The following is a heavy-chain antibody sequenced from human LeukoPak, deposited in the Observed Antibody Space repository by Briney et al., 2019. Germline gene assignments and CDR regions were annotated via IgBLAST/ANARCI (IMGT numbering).Heavy chain of an antibody. J-gene: IGHJ4*02. D-gene: IGHD3-10*01. V-gene: IGHV3-30-3*01. CDR3: ARGDYYGSGTYYKKTVDY. Sequence: GGSLRLSCAASGFTFSSYAMRWVRQAPGKGLEWVAVISYDGSNKYYADSVKGRFTISRDNSKNTLYLQMNSLRAEDTAVYYCARGDYYGSGTYYKKTVDYWGQGTLVTVSS. CDR2: ISYDGSNK. CDR1: GFTFSSYA.